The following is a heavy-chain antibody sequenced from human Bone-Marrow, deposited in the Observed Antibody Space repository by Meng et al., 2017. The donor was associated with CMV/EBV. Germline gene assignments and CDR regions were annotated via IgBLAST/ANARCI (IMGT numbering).Heavy chain of an antibody. V-gene: IGHV4-39*07. CDR1: GGSISSSSYY. CDR3: AIGYCSSTSCYRGYGMDV. Sequence: SETLSLTCTVSGGSISSSSYYWGWIRQPPGKGLEWIGSIYYSGSTNYNPSLKSQVTISVDTSKNQFSLKLRSVTAADTAVYYCAIGYCSSTSCYRGYGMDVWGQGTTVTVSS. J-gene: IGHJ6*02. CDR2: IYYSGST. D-gene: IGHD2-2*02.